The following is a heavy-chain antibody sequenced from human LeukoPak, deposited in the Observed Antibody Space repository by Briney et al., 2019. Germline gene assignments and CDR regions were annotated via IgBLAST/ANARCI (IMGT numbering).Heavy chain of an antibody. CDR2: IYSGGY. V-gene: IGHV4-4*07. CDR3: TRMSKVTTSYYYYYMDV. D-gene: IGHD4-11*01. CDR1: GGSISSYY. J-gene: IGHJ6*03. Sequence: PSETLSLTCTVSGGSISSYYWSWIRQPAGKGLEWIGRIYSGGYNYNPSLKSRVTLSVDTSKNQLSLKLSSVTAADTAVYYCTRMSKVTTSYYYYYMDVWGKGTTDTVSS.